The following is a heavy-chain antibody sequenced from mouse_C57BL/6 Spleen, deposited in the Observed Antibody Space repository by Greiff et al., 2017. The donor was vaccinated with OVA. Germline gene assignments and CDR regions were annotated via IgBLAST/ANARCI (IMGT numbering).Heavy chain of an antibody. CDR3: ALLRRYAMDD. D-gene: IGHD1-1*01. Sequence: EVQVVASGGGLVKPGGSLKLSCAASGFTFSDYGMHWVRQAPEKGLEWVAYISSGSSTIYYADTVKGRFTISRDNAKNTLFLQMTSLRSEDTAMYYCALLRRYAMDDWGQGTSVTVSS. J-gene: IGHJ4*01. V-gene: IGHV5-17*01. CDR2: ISSGSSTI. CDR1: GFTFSDYG.